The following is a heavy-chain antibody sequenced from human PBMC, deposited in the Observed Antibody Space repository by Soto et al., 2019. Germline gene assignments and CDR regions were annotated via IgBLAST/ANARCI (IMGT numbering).Heavy chain of an antibody. D-gene: IGHD1-1*01. CDR2: IYYSGNT. CDR3: ARRAGGTLDY. Sequence: QVQLQESGPGLVKPSETLSLTCTVSGGSISSFYWSWIRQPPGKGLEWIGYIYYSGNTNYNLSLXNXAXLXXNTSHNLFSLKLCSVTAADAAVYYCARRAGGTLDYRGQGTLVTVSS. V-gene: IGHV4-59*08. J-gene: IGHJ4*02. CDR1: GGSISSFY.